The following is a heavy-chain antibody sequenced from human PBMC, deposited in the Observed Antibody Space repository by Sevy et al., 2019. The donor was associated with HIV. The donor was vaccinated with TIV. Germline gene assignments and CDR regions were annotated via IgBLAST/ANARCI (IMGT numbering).Heavy chain of an antibody. D-gene: IGHD2-15*01. CDR3: ARVCSEVVAAKRIYYYYGMDV. CDR2: INPNSGGK. J-gene: IGHJ6*02. CDR1: GYTFTGYY. V-gene: IGHV1-2*02. Sequence: ASVKVSCKASGYTFTGYYMHWVRQAPGQGLEWMGWINPNSGGKNYAQKFQGRVTMTRETSISTAYMELSRLRSDDTSVYYCARVCSEVVAAKRIYYYYGMDVWGQGTTVTVSS.